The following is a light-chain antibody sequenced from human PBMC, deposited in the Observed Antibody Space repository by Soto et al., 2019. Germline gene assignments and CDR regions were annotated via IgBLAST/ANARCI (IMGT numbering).Light chain of an antibody. V-gene: IGKV1-5*01. J-gene: IGKJ1*01. CDR3: QQYNSYSSQ. CDR2: DAS. CDR1: QSISSW. Sequence: DIQMTQSPSTLSASVGDRVTITCRASQSISSWLAWYQQKLGKAPKLLIYDASSLESGVPSRFSGSGSGTEFTLTISSRQPDDFATSYCQQYNSYSSQFGQGTKVEIK.